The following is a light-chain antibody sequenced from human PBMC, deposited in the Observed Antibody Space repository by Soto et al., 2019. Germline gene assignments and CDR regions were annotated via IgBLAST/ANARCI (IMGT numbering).Light chain of an antibody. V-gene: IGLV4-69*01. CDR3: QTWGAGTEVA. CDR2: LSSDGSH. CDR1: SGHSSYA. J-gene: IGLJ2*01. Sequence: QPVLTQAPSASASLGASVRLTCTLSSGHSSYAIGWHQQQPEKGPRFLMKLSSDGSHTKGDGIPDRFSGSSSGAERYLIISGLQSEDEADYYCQTWGAGTEVAFGGGTKLTVL.